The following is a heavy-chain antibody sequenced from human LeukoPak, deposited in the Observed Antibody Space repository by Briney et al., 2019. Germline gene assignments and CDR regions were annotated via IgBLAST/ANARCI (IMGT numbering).Heavy chain of an antibody. CDR2: ISAYNGNT. CDR1: GYTFTSYG. Sequence: ASVKVSCKASGYTFTSYGISWVRQAPGQGLEWMGWISAYNGNTNYAQKLQGRVTMTTDTSTSTAYMELRSLRSDDTAVYYCARDPNSSWYYYYYYGMDVWGQGTTVTASS. J-gene: IGHJ6*02. D-gene: IGHD6-13*01. V-gene: IGHV1-18*01. CDR3: ARDPNSSWYYYYYYGMDV.